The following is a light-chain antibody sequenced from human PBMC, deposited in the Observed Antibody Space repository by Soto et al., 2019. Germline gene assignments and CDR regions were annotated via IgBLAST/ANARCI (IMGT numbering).Light chain of an antibody. CDR3: QQSYSTPRT. V-gene: IGKV1-39*01. J-gene: IGKJ1*01. CDR2: GAS. Sequence: DIQMTQSPSSLSASIGDRVTITCRASQRIASYLNWYQQKPGKAPKLLIYGASTLQSGVPSRFSGGGSETDFSLPISSLQPADFATYYCQQSYSTPRTFGQGTKVEIK. CDR1: QRIASY.